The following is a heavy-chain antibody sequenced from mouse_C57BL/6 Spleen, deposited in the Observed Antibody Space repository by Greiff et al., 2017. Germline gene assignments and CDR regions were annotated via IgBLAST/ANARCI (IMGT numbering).Heavy chain of an antibody. D-gene: IGHD4-1*02. Sequence: EVMLVESGGGLVQPGGSLKLSCAASGFTFSDYYMYWVRQTPEKRLEWVAYISNGGGSTYYPDTVKGRFTISRDNAKNTLYLQMSRLKSEDTAMYYCARPSTGSAWFAYWGQGTLVTVSA. CDR2: ISNGGGST. V-gene: IGHV5-12*01. CDR1: GFTFSDYY. J-gene: IGHJ3*01. CDR3: ARPSTGSAWFAY.